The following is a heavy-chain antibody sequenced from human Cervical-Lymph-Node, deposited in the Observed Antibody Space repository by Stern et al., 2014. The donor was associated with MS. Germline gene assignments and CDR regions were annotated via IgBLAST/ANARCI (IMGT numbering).Heavy chain of an antibody. CDR2: ISAYNGNT. Sequence: VPLVESGAEVKKPGASVQVACKASGYIFSNYVINWVRQAPGQGLEWMGWISAYNGNTKYAQKLQGRITMTTDTSTSTAYMELRSLRSDDTAVYYCAREEDYRNYFDYWGQGTLVTVSS. D-gene: IGHD4-11*01. CDR1: GYIFSNYV. J-gene: IGHJ4*02. CDR3: AREEDYRNYFDY. V-gene: IGHV1-18*01.